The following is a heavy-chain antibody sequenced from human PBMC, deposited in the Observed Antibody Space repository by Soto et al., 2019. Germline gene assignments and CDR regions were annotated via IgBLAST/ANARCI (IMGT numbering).Heavy chain of an antibody. CDR2: ISSSGSTI. V-gene: IGHV3-11*01. CDR3: ARVSATVVYDILTGYIDY. J-gene: IGHJ4*02. CDR1: GFTFSDYY. Sequence: GGSLRLSCAASGFTFSDYYMSWIRQAPGKGLEWVSYISSSGSTIYYADSVKGRFTISRDNAKNSLYLQMNSLRAEDTAVYYCARVSATVVYDILTGYIDYWGQGTLVTVSS. D-gene: IGHD3-9*01.